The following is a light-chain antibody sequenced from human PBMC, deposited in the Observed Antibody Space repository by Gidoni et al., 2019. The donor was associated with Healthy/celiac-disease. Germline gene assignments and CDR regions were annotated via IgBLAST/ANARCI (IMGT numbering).Light chain of an antibody. Sequence: QSVLTQPPSASGTSGQTITISCSESTSNIGINPVNWYQHIPGASPKLLIYSNSQRPSGVTNRFSGSKSGTSASLAISDLQAEDEAEYYCATWVDRLNGLTFGGGTKLTVL. J-gene: IGLJ2*01. CDR3: ATWVDRLNGLT. V-gene: IGLV1-44*01. CDR2: SNS. CDR1: TSNIGINP.